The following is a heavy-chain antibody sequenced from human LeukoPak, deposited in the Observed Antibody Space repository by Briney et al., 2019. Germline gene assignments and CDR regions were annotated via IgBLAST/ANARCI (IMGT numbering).Heavy chain of an antibody. CDR3: ARHGGAGFGELFRFDP. CDR1: GGSISSYY. V-gene: IGHV4-4*09. J-gene: IGHJ5*02. CDR2: IYTSGST. Sequence: SETLSLTCTVSGGSISSYYWSWIRQPPGKGLEWIGYIYTSGSTNYNPSLKSRVTISVDTSKNQFSLKLSSVTAADTAVYYCARHGGAGFGELFRFDPWGQGTLVTVSS. D-gene: IGHD3-10*01.